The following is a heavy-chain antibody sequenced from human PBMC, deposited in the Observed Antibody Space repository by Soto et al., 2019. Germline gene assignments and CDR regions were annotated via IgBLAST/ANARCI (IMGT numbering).Heavy chain of an antibody. J-gene: IGHJ5*02. CDR2: ISGSGGST. Sequence: EVQLLESGGGLVQPGGSLRLSCAASGFTFSSYAMSWVRQAPGKGLEWVSAISGSGGSTYYADSVKGRFTISRDNSKNTLYLQMNSRRAEDTAVYYCAKERLQSANEWLLGWFDPWGQGTLVTVSS. D-gene: IGHD5-12*01. V-gene: IGHV3-23*01. CDR3: AKERLQSANEWLLGWFDP. CDR1: GFTFSSYA.